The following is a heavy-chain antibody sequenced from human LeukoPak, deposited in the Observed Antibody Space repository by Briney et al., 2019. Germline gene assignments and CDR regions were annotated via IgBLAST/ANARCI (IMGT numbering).Heavy chain of an antibody. CDR3: ARTYYDILTGSTLNWFDP. CDR2: IYYSGST. J-gene: IGHJ5*02. Sequence: PSETLSLTCTVSGGSISSSSYYWGWIRQPPGKGLEWIGSIYYSGSTYYNPSLKSRVTISVDTSKNQFSLKLSSVTAADTAVYYCARTYYDILTGSTLNWFDPWGQGTLVAVSS. D-gene: IGHD3-9*01. CDR1: GGSISSSSYY. V-gene: IGHV4-39*01.